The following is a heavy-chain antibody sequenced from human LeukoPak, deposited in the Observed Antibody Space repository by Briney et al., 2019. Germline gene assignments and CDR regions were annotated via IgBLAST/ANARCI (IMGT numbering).Heavy chain of an antibody. Sequence: GGSLRLSCAASGFAFSSYVIHWVRQAPGKGLEWVAVISYDGGNKYYADSVKGRFTISRDNSKNTLYLQMTSLRAEDTAVYYCARGARYGSARNWFDPWGQGTLVTVSS. CDR1: GFAFSSYV. CDR3: ARGARYGSARNWFDP. CDR2: ISYDGGNK. D-gene: IGHD3-10*01. V-gene: IGHV3-30-3*01. J-gene: IGHJ5*02.